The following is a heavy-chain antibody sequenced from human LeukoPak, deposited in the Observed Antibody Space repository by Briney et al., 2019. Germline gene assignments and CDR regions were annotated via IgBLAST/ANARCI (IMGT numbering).Heavy chain of an antibody. CDR1: GFTFSSYG. Sequence: GKSLRLSCAASGFTFSSYGMHWVRQAPGKGLEWVAVISYDGSNKYYADSVKGRFTISRDNSKNTLYLQMNSLRAEDTAVYYCAKDKYSGYEGDFDCWGQGTLVTVSS. CDR2: ISYDGSNK. J-gene: IGHJ4*02. D-gene: IGHD5-12*01. CDR3: AKDKYSGYEGDFDC. V-gene: IGHV3-30*18.